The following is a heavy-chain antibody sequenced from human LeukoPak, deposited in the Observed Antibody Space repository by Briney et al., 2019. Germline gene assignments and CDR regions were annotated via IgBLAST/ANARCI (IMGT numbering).Heavy chain of an antibody. J-gene: IGHJ6*02. CDR1: GFTFSSYG. Sequence: GGSLRLSCAATGFTFSSYGGHWVRQAPGKGLEWVAVIWYDGGNKYYADSVKGRFTISRDNSKNTLYLQMNSLRADDTAVYYCVRGEEMCTIEMWVSYGKDVWGQGTTVTVSS. V-gene: IGHV3-33*01. CDR3: VRGEEMCTIEMWVSYGKDV. D-gene: IGHD5-24*01. CDR2: IWYDGGNK.